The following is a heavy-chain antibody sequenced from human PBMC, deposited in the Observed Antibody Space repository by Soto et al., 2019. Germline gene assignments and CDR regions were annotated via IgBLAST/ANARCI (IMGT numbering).Heavy chain of an antibody. CDR1: GFTFRSYT. J-gene: IGHJ5*02. CDR2: FSGRDATT. CDR3: VRTIVGATKGGWFDP. Sequence: EVQLSESGGGLVQPGGSLRLSCAASGFTFRSYTMSWVRQAPGKGLEWVSSFSGRDATTYYADSVKGRFTISRDNSKNTLSLQMNSLRADDTALYFCVRTIVGATKGGWFDPWGQGALVTVSS. V-gene: IGHV3-23*01. D-gene: IGHD1-26*01.